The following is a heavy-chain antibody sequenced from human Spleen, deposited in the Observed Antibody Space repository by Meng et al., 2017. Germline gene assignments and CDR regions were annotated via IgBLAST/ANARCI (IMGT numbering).Heavy chain of an antibody. CDR2: IFHSGST. J-gene: IGHJ5*02. Sequence: SETLSLTCAVSGYSISSGYFWGWIRQSPGKGLEWIGSIFHSGSTHYNPSLRGRVTISVDTSKNQFSLKVSSVTAADTAVYFCAREARTPSRNFDPWGQGTLVTVSS. CDR1: GYSISSGYF. CDR3: AREARTPSRNFDP. V-gene: IGHV4-38-2*02. D-gene: IGHD1-14*01.